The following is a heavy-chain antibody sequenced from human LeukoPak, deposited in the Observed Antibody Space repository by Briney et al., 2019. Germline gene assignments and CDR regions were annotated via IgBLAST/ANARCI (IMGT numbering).Heavy chain of an antibody. V-gene: IGHV4-4*07. CDR2: IHSSGTT. Sequence: SETLSLTCTVSGGSISSYYWSWIRQPAGKGLEWIGRIHSSGTTIYNPSLKSRVTMSVDTSKNQFSLKLSSVTAADTAVYFCASGSSGYDPWGQGTLVTVSS. J-gene: IGHJ5*02. CDR3: ASGSSGYDP. CDR1: GGSISSYY. D-gene: IGHD5-12*01.